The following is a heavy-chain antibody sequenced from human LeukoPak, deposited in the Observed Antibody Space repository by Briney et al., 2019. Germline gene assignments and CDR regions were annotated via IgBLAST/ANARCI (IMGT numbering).Heavy chain of an antibody. Sequence: PSQTLSLTCTVSGGSISSGSYYWSWIRQPAGKGLEWIGRIYTSGSTNYNPSLKSRVTISVDTSKNQFSLKLSSVTAADTAVYYCARGKMVPYFDYWGQGTLVTVSS. CDR3: ARGKMVPYFDY. V-gene: IGHV4-61*02. CDR1: GGSISSGSYY. J-gene: IGHJ4*02. D-gene: IGHD2-2*01. CDR2: IYTSGST.